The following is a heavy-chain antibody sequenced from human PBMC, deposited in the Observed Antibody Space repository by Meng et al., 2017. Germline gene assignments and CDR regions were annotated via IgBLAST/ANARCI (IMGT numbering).Heavy chain of an antibody. J-gene: IGHJ4*02. Sequence: LKISCAASGFTFSDHYMDWVRQAPGKGLEWVGRSRNKAKSYTTEYAASVKGRFTISRDGSKNTLSLQMNSLETEDTAVYYCARLSISYYPDYWGQGTLVTVSS. CDR2: SRNKAKSYTT. D-gene: IGHD3-3*02. CDR3: ARLSISYYPDY. V-gene: IGHV3-72*01. CDR1: GFTFSDHY.